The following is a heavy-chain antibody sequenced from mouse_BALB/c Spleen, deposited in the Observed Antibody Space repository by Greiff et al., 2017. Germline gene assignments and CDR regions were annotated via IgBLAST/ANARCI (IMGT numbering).Heavy chain of an antibody. Sequence: EVKLVESGGGLVQPGGSLKLSCAASGFTFSSYTMSWVRQTPEKRLEWVAYISNGGGSTYYPDTVKGRFTISRDNAKNTLYLQMSSLKSDDTAMCYCARREGYCVYYALEYWGEGTSGTVSS. CDR2: ISNGGGST. CDR3: ARREGYCVYYALEY. V-gene: IGHV5-12-2*01. D-gene: IGHD3-1*01. CDR1: GFTFSSYT. J-gene: IGHJ4*01.